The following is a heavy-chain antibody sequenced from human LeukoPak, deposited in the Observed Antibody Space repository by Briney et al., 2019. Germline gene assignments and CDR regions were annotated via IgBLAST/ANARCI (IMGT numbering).Heavy chain of an antibody. CDR1: GFSVSDTY. J-gene: IGHJ4*02. CDR2: LYSGGSK. V-gene: IGHV3-66*01. Sequence: GGSLRLSCAVSGFSVSDTYMSWVRQVPGKGLEWVALLYSGGSKHYADSVKGRFTISRENSKNMLSLQMNSLRAEDTAVYYCARGKSGIYTRPFDYWGQGTLVTVPS. D-gene: IGHD1-26*01. CDR3: ARGKSGIYTRPFDY.